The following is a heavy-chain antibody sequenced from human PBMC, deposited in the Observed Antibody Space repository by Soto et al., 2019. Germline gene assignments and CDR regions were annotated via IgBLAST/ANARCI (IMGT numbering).Heavy chain of an antibody. V-gene: IGHV4-30-4*01. CDR3: ARAGFLEWLLPDY. CDR2: VYYSGST. D-gene: IGHD3-3*01. CDR1: GGSISSGDYY. Sequence: PSETLSLTCAVSGGSISSGDYYWSWIRQPPGKGLEWIGYVYYSGSTYYNPSLKSGVTISIDTSKSQLFLNLSSVTAADTAMYYCARAGFLEWLLPDYWGQGTLVTVSS. J-gene: IGHJ4*02.